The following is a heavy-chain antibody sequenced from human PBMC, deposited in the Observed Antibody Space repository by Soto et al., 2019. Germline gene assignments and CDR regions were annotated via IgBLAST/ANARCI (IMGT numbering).Heavy chain of an antibody. D-gene: IGHD2-15*01. CDR2: IIVGSGGT. V-gene: IGHV1-58*01. J-gene: IGHJ3*02. CDR3: AAELYSGGRCCSFDI. CDR1: GFTFSNSA. Sequence: QMQVVQSGPEVKKPGTSVKVSCKTSGFTFSNSAVQWVRQARGQRPEWIGWIIVGSGGTKYAQELQQRLTITRDISTNTAYMELNSLRSEDTAVYYCAAELYSGGRCCSFDIWGQGTMVTVSS.